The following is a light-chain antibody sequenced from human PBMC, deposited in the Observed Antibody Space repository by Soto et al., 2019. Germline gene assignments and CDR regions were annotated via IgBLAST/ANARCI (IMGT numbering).Light chain of an antibody. CDR1: HSISSW. CDR3: QQYKTFST. CDR2: KAS. V-gene: IGKV1-5*03. Sequence: DIQMTQSPSTLSASVGDRVTITCRASHSISSWLAWYQQKPGKAPSLLIYKASSLEIGVPSRFSGSGSGTEFTLTISSLQPDDFATYYCQQYKTFSTFGQGTKVEIK. J-gene: IGKJ1*01.